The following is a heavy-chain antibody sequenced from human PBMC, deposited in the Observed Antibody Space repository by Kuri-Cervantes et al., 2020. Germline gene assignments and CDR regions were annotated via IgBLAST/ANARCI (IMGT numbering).Heavy chain of an antibody. V-gene: IGHV4-61*02. CDR2: IYTSGST. D-gene: IGHD5-12*01. CDR1: GGSISSGGYY. CDR3: ARARKATPQRHGYYYGMDV. J-gene: IGHJ6*02. Sequence: SETLSLTCAVSGGSISSGGYYWSWIRQPAGKGLEWIGRIYTSGSTNYNPSLKSRVTMSVDTSKNQFSLKLSSVTAADTAVYYCARARKATPQRHGYYYGMDVWGQGTTVTVSS.